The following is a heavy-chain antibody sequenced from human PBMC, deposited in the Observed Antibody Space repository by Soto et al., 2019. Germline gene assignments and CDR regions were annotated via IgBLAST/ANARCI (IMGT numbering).Heavy chain of an antibody. Sequence: QVQLVESGGGVVQPGRSLRLSCAASGFIFSNYVMYWVRQAPGKGLEWVAFMSYDGTTKYYADSVKGRFTNSRDNSKNTLYLQMNNLRPEDTGVYYCAREVLWSRYFDYWGQGTLVTVSS. D-gene: IGHD2-21*01. CDR3: AREVLWSRYFDY. CDR2: MSYDGTTK. J-gene: IGHJ4*02. CDR1: GFIFSNYV. V-gene: IGHV3-30-3*01.